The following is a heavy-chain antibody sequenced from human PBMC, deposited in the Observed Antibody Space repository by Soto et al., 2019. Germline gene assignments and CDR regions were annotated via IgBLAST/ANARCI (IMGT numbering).Heavy chain of an antibody. Sequence: QVQLVQSGAEVKKPGASVKVSCKASGYTFTSYYMHWVRQAPGQGLEWMGRINPSGGSTGYAQKFQSRVNMPRDTSTSTVYMELISLSSEDTAVYYCASVGMDYYGMDVWVPGTTVTVSS. CDR3: ASVGMDYYGMDV. V-gene: IGHV1-46*01. J-gene: IGHJ6*02. CDR2: INPSGGST. CDR1: GYTFTSYY.